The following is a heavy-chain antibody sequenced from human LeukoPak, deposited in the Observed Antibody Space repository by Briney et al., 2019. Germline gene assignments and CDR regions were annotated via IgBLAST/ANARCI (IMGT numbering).Heavy chain of an antibody. Sequence: ASVKVSCKASGYTFTSYGISWVRQAPGQGLEWMGWISAYNGNTNYAQKLQGRVTMTTDTSTSTAYMELRSLRSDDTAVYYCARDCVGRIVVPTGRYYYYYVDVWGKGTTVTVSS. CDR2: ISAYNGNT. CDR1: GYTFTSYG. V-gene: IGHV1-18*01. CDR3: ARDCVGRIVVPTGRYYYYYVDV. D-gene: IGHD2-2*01. J-gene: IGHJ6*03.